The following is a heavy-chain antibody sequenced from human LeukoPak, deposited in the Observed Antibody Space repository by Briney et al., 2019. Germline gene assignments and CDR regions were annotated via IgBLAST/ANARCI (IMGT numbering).Heavy chain of an antibody. V-gene: IGHV3-23*01. D-gene: IGHD3-10*01. J-gene: IGHJ4*02. CDR1: GFTFSSYA. CDR3: AGEGYYYGSGSYDY. CDR2: ISGSGGST. Sequence: GGSLRLSCAASGFTFSSYAMSWVRQAPGKGLEWVSAISGSGGSTYYADSVKGRFTISRDNAKNSLYLQMNSLRAEDTAVYYCAGEGYYYGSGSYDYWGQGTLVTVSP.